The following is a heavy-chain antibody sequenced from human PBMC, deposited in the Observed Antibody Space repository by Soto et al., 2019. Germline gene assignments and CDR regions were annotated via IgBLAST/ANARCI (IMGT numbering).Heavy chain of an antibody. CDR3: ARDGGGSTLVESYYYYGMDV. D-gene: IGHD2-15*01. Sequence: ASVKVSCKASGYTFTSYGISWVRQAPGQGLEWMGWISAYNGNTNYAQKLQGRVTMTTDTSTSTAYMELRSLRSDDTAVYYCARDGGGSTLVESYYYYGMDVWGQGTTVSVSS. V-gene: IGHV1-18*01. J-gene: IGHJ6*02. CDR2: ISAYNGNT. CDR1: GYTFTSYG.